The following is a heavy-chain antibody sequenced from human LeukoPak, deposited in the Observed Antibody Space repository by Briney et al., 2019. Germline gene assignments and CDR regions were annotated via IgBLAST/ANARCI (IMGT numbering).Heavy chain of an antibody. D-gene: IGHD3-3*01. CDR2: IYSDGSNK. Sequence: PGKSLRLSCAASGFTFSDYGIHWVRQAPGKGLEWVGVIYSDGSNKYFIDSVKGRFTISRDDSKNTVFLQMNSLRVDDTSVYYCARALKSVYMDSWGQGTLVTVSS. V-gene: IGHV3-33*01. CDR1: GFTFSDYG. J-gene: IGHJ4*02. CDR3: ARALKSVYMDS.